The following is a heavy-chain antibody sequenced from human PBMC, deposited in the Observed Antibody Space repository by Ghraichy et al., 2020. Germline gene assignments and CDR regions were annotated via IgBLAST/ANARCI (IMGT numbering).Heavy chain of an antibody. D-gene: IGHD2-15*01. CDR1: GYTFTGYY. Sequence: ASVKVSCKASGYTFTGYYMHWVRQAPGQGLEWMGWINPNSGGTNYAQKFQGWVTMTRDTSISTAYMELSRLRSDDTAVYYCAISNGHTSSLSHWGQGTLVTVSS. V-gene: IGHV1-2*04. CDR2: INPNSGGT. J-gene: IGHJ4*02. CDR3: AISNGHTSSLSH.